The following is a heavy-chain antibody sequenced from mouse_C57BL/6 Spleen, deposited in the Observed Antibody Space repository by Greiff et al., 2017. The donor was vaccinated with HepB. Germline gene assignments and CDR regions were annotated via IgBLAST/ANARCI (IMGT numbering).Heavy chain of an antibody. Sequence: QVQLQQSGAELARPGASVKMSCKASGYTFTSYTMHWVKQRPGQGLEWIGYINPSSGYTKYNQKFKDKATLTADKSSSTAYMQLSRLTSEDSAVYYCAIQSPYDYEGYFDVWGTGTTVTVSS. CDR1: GYTFTSYT. D-gene: IGHD2-4*01. CDR2: INPSSGYT. CDR3: AIQSPYDYEGYFDV. V-gene: IGHV1-4*01. J-gene: IGHJ1*03.